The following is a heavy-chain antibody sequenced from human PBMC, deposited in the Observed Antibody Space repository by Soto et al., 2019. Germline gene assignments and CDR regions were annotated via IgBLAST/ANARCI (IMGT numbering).Heavy chain of an antibody. D-gene: IGHD3-3*01. CDR3: AKLDFWNSYYGLDV. CDR2: ISGSDGTT. Sequence: PGGSLRLACAASGFTFASYGMGWVCQAPGKGLEWVSSISGSDGTTYYADSVKGRFSISRDKSKNTLYLQMNSLRAEDTAIYYCAKLDFWNSYYGLDVWGQGTTVTVSS. CDR1: GFTFASYG. V-gene: IGHV3-23*01. J-gene: IGHJ6*02.